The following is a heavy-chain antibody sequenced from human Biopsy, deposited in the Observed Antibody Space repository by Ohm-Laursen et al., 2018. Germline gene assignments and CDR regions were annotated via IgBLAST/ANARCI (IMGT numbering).Heavy chain of an antibody. Sequence: GTLSLTCTVSGDSLSSGPDNWSWIRQPPGKGLEWIGYIYYSGSTNYNPSLRSRVTISVDRSKNQFSLELSSVTAADTAVYYCARVGAEAPSIDYFDYWGQGALVTVSS. CDR2: IYYSGST. V-gene: IGHV4-61*01. CDR1: GDSLSSGPDN. D-gene: IGHD3-3*01. CDR3: ARVGAEAPSIDYFDY. J-gene: IGHJ4*02.